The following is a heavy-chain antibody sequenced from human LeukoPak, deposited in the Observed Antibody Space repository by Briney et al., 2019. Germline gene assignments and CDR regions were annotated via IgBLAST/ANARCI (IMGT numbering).Heavy chain of an antibody. D-gene: IGHD5-12*01. J-gene: IGHJ4*02. CDR1: GASISAYY. CDR3: ARDVGHHSGHFYFDY. Sequence: PSETLSLTCTVSGASISAYYWSWVRQPPGKGLERIGYIYYSGGTNSNPSLKSRVTISVDTSKNQFSLKLNSVTAADTAVYYCARDVGHHSGHFYFDYWGQGTLVTVSS. V-gene: IGHV4-59*01. CDR2: IYYSGGT.